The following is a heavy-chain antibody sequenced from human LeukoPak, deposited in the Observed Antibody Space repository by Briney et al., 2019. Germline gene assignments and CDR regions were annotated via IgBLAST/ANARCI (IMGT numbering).Heavy chain of an antibody. V-gene: IGHV4-39*07. Sequence: SETLSLTCTVSGGSISSSSYYWGWIRQPPGKGLEWIGEINHSGSTNYNPSLKSRVTISVDTSKNQFSLKLSSVTAADTAVYYCASQRKYDYVWGSYRYTWFDPWGQGTLVTVSS. CDR2: INHSGST. D-gene: IGHD3-16*02. J-gene: IGHJ5*02. CDR3: ASQRKYDYVWGSYRYTWFDP. CDR1: GGSISSSSYY.